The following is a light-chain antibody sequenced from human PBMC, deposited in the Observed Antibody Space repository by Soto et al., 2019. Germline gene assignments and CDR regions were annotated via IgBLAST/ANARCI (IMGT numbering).Light chain of an antibody. Sequence: QSALTQPASVSGSPGQSITISCTGTSSDVGGYNYVSWYQQHPGKAPKLTIYEVSNRPSGVSNDFSGSKSGNTASLTISGLQAEDEADYYCSSYTNSSTLVFGPGTKVTVL. V-gene: IGLV2-14*01. CDR3: SSYTNSSTLV. CDR1: SSDVGGYNY. CDR2: EVS. J-gene: IGLJ1*01.